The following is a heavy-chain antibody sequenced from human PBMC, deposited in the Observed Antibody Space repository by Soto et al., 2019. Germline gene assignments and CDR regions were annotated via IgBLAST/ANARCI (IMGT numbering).Heavy chain of an antibody. Sequence: QVQLVQSGAEVKKPGSSVKVSCKASGGTFSSYTISWVRQAPGQGLEWMGRIIPMLGIANYAQKFQGRVTITADKSTSTAYMELSSLRSEDTAVYYCARALKYCSSTSCYPFDPWGQGTLVTVSS. CDR1: GGTFSSYT. J-gene: IGHJ5*02. CDR3: ARALKYCSSTSCYPFDP. D-gene: IGHD2-2*01. CDR2: IIPMLGIA. V-gene: IGHV1-69*02.